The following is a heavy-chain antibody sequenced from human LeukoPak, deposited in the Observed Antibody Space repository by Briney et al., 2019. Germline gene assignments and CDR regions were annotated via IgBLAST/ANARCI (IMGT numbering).Heavy chain of an antibody. V-gene: IGHV4-59*01. J-gene: IGHJ4*02. Sequence: YPSETLSLTCTASGVSISTYYMSWIRQPPGKGLEWIGYIYYSGSTNYNPSLKSRVTISVDTSKNQFSLKLSSVTAADTAVYYCARDYSNYIMDYWGQGTLVTVSS. CDR2: IYYSGST. CDR1: GVSISTYY. D-gene: IGHD4-11*01. CDR3: ARDYSNYIMDY.